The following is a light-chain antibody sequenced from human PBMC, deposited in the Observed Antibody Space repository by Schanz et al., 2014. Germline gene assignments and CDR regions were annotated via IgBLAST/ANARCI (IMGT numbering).Light chain of an antibody. CDR3: QQYGSSPRA. J-gene: IGKJ1*01. V-gene: IGKV3-20*01. Sequence: EIVLTQSPGTLSLSPGERATLPCRASQSVNYSYLAWYQQKPGQAPRLLIYGASSRATGIPDRISGSGSGTDFTLTISRLEPEDFAVYYCQQYGSSPRAFGQGTKVEIK. CDR2: GAS. CDR1: QSVNYSY.